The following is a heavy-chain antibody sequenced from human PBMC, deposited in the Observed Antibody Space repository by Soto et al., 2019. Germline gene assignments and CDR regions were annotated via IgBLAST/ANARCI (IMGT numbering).Heavy chain of an antibody. Sequence: SGPTLVNPTQTLTLTCTFSGFSLSTSGMCVSWIRRPPGKALEWLALIDWDDDKYYSTSLKTRLTISKDTSKNQVVLTMTNMDPVDTATYYCARMGIAAAGHRYYYYGMDVWGQGTTVTVSS. CDR3: ARMGIAAAGHRYYYYGMDV. D-gene: IGHD6-13*01. V-gene: IGHV2-70*01. CDR1: GFSLSTSGMC. J-gene: IGHJ6*02. CDR2: IDWDDDK.